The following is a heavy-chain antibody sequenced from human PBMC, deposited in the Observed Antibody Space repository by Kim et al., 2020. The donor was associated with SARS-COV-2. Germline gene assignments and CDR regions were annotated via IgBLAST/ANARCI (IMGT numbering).Heavy chain of an antibody. V-gene: IGHV3-43*02. CDR1: GFTFDDYA. D-gene: IGHD3-3*01. Sequence: GGSLRLSCAASGFTFDDYAMHWVRQAPGKGLEWVSLISGDGGSTYYADSVKARFTISRDNSKNSLYLQMNSLRTEDTALYYCAKDAPCTIFGVVTRIYYYYGMDVWGQGTTVTVSS. CDR2: ISGDGGST. CDR3: AKDAPCTIFGVVTRIYYYYGMDV. J-gene: IGHJ6*02.